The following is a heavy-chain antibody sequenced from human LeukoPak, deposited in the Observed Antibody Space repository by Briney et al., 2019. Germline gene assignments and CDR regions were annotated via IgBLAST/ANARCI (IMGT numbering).Heavy chain of an antibody. J-gene: IGHJ5*02. Sequence: SETLSLTCTVSGGFINSYYWTWIRQPPGKGLEWIGNIYNSGNTNYNPSLKSRVTISVDTSKNQFSLKLNSVTAADTAVYYCARESGSYLWRSWLNPWGQGTLVTVSS. CDR2: IYNSGNT. CDR3: ARESGSYLWRSWLNP. CDR1: GGFINSYY. V-gene: IGHV4-59*01. D-gene: IGHD3-16*01.